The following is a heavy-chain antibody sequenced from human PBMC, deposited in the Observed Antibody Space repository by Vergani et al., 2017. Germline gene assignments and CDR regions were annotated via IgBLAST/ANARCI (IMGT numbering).Heavy chain of an antibody. CDR1: GFTFSSYA. CDR3: ASFSGGSVDGEFDY. CDR2: ISGSGGST. D-gene: IGHD2-15*01. V-gene: IGHV3-23*04. J-gene: IGHJ4*02. Sequence: VQLVESGGGVVQPGRSLRLSCAASGFTFSSYAMSWVRQAPGKGLEWVSAISGSGGSTYYADSVKGRFTISRDNSKNTLYLQMNSLRAEDTAVYYCASFSGGSVDGEFDYWGQGTLVTVSS.